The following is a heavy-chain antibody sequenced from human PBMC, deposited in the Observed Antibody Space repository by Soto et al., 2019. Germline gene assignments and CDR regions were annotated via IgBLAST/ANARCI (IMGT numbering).Heavy chain of an antibody. CDR1: GYTFTSYW. Sequence: ESLKISCKASGYTFTSYWIGWVRQMPGKGLEWMGIIYPSDSDTRYSPSFQGQVTISADKSISTAYLQWSSLKASDTAMYYCARHRYDEAVFDYWGLGTLVTVSS. J-gene: IGHJ4*02. CDR3: ARHRYDEAVFDY. CDR2: IYPSDSDT. V-gene: IGHV5-51*01. D-gene: IGHD3-3*01.